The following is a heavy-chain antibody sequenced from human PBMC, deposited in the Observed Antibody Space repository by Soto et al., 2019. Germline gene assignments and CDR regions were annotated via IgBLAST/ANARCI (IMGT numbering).Heavy chain of an antibody. Sequence: GASVKVSCKACGGTFSSYAISWVRQAPGQGLEWMGGIIPIFGTANYAQKFQGRVTITADESTSTAYMELSSLRSEDTAVYYCARASYCGGDCYYYYYYGMDVWGQGTTVTVSS. D-gene: IGHD2-21*02. V-gene: IGHV1-69*13. CDR3: ARASYCGGDCYYYYYYGMDV. J-gene: IGHJ6*02. CDR1: GGTFSSYA. CDR2: IIPIFGTA.